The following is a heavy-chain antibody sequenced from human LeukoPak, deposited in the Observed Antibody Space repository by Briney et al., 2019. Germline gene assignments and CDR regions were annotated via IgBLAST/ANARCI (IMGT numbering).Heavy chain of an antibody. D-gene: IGHD6-19*01. Sequence: PSETLSLTCAVYGGSFSGYYWSWLRQPPGKGLEWIGEINHSGSTNYHPSLKSRVTISVDTSKNQFSLKLSSVTAADTAVYYCARVEAVAYYYYGMDVWGQGTTVTVSS. CDR3: ARVEAVAYYYYGMDV. CDR2: INHSGST. J-gene: IGHJ6*02. CDR1: GGSFSGYY. V-gene: IGHV4-34*01.